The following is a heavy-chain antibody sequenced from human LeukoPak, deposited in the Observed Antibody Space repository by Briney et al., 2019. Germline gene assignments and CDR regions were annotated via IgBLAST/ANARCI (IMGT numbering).Heavy chain of an antibody. J-gene: IGHJ4*02. V-gene: IGHV4-59*08. Sequence: SETLSLTCTVSGGAISTYYWSWIRQPPGKGLEWIGYIRYSGSANYNPSLRSRVTISIDTSKNQFSLKLSSVTAADTAVYHCARLVYDSRGYYFDYWGQGTLVTVSS. CDR3: ARLVYDSRGYYFDY. D-gene: IGHD3-22*01. CDR2: IRYSGSA. CDR1: GGAISTYY.